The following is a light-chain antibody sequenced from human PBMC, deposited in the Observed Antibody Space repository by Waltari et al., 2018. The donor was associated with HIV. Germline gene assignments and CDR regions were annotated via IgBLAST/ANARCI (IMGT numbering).Light chain of an antibody. CDR3: WLSVGGSWV. CDR2: DTK. Sequence: QAVVTQEPSLTVSPGGTVTLTCDSSIGPYTSSHYHYWFQQKPCQAPRKLIYDTKNQHPWPPGRFSGSLLGGKAALTLSGAQPADEAEYFCWLSVGGSWVFCGGTNLPVL. V-gene: IGLV7-46*01. J-gene: IGLJ3*02. CDR1: IGPYTSSHY.